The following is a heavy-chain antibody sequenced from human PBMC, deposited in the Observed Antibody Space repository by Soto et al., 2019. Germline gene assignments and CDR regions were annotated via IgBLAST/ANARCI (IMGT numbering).Heavy chain of an antibody. CDR1: GFTFSSYG. D-gene: IGHD4-17*01. CDR2: ISYDGSNK. V-gene: IGHV3-30*18. J-gene: IGHJ4*02. CDR3: AKDYGNGDPDY. Sequence: QVQLVESGGGVVQPGRSLRLSCAASGFTFSSYGMHWVRQAPGKGLEWVAVISYDGSNKYYADSVKGRFTISRDNSKNTLYLQMNSLRAEDTAVYYCAKDYGNGDPDYWGQGTLVTVSS.